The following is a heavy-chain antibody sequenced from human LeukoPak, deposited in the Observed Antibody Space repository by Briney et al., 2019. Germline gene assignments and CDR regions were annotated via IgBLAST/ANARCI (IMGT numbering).Heavy chain of an antibody. V-gene: IGHV4-59*01. Sequence: SETLSLTCTVSGYSISTYYWSWIRQPPGKGLEWIGYIYYRVTSDYNPSLKSRATMSVDMSTRRNSLKLSPVTAADTAVYYCARAVGGDGSGSLWGPGTLVTVSS. J-gene: IGHJ4*02. CDR3: ARAVGGDGSGSL. CDR2: IYYRVTS. D-gene: IGHD3-10*01. CDR1: GYSISTYY.